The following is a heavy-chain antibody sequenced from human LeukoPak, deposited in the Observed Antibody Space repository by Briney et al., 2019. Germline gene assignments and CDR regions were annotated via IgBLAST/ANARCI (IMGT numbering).Heavy chain of an antibody. CDR3: ARGGRYNWNHYYGMDV. Sequence: ASVKVSCKASGYTFTSYGISWVRQAPGQGLEWMGWISAYNGNTNYAQKLQGRVTMTTDTSTSTAYMELRSLRSDDTAVYYCARGGRYNWNHYYGMDVWGQGTTVTVSS. J-gene: IGHJ6*02. CDR2: ISAYNGNT. D-gene: IGHD1-20*01. V-gene: IGHV1-18*01. CDR1: GYTFTSYG.